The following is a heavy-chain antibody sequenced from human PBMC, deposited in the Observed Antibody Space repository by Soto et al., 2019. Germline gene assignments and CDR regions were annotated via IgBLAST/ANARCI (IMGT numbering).Heavy chain of an antibody. CDR3: ARDNSQNYGTPAASSWFHP. CDR2: IGGSGLST. CDR1: GFTFSSYA. V-gene: IGHV3-23*01. Sequence: PGGSLRLSCAASGFTFSSYAMSWVRQAPGKGLEWVSAIGGSGLSTHYADSVKGRFTISRDNSKNTLYLQMNSLRYEDTAVYYCARDNSQNYGTPAASSWFHPWCQGTPVTVSS. D-gene: IGHD2-15*01. J-gene: IGHJ5*02.